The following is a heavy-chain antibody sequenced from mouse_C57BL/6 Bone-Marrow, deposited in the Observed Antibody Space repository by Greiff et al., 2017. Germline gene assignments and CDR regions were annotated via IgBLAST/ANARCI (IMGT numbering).Heavy chain of an antibody. CDR2: IDPSDSYT. CDR3: AREGWPSYYFDY. D-gene: IGHD2-3*01. CDR1: GYTFTSYW. Sequence: VQLHQPGAELVMPGASVKLSCKASGYTFTSYWMHWVKQRPGQGLEWIGEIDPSDSYTNYNQKFKGKSTLTVDKSSSTAYMQLSSLTSEDSAVYYCAREGWPSYYFDYWGQGTTLTVSS. V-gene: IGHV1-69*01. J-gene: IGHJ2*01.